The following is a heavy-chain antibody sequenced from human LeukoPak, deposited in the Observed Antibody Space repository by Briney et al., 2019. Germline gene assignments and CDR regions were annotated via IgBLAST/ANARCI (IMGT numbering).Heavy chain of an antibody. D-gene: IGHD2/OR15-2a*01. CDR1: GDSISSGRYY. J-gene: IGHJ5*02. V-gene: IGHV4-61*02. CDR3: ARRPRDLNRGLSP. CDR2: IHSSGGT. Sequence: PSETLSLTCTVSGDSISSGRYYWSWIRQPAGKGLEWIGRIHSSGGTEYYPSLKRRVTISVDTAKNQFSLKLTSVTAADTAVYYCARRPRDLNRGLSPWGQGTLVTVSS.